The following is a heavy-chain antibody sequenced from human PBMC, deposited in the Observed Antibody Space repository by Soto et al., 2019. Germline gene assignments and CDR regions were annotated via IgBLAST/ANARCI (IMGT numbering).Heavy chain of an antibody. V-gene: IGHV3-53*01. CDR2: IYSGGST. CDR3: ARGTGLWLLTN. Sequence: SLRLSCAASGFTVVSNYMNWVRQAPGKGLEWVSVIYSGGSTYYADSVKGRFTVSRDNSKNTLYLQMNSLRAEDTAVYYCARGTGLWLLTNWGQGTLVTVSS. CDR1: GFTVVSNY. J-gene: IGHJ4*02. D-gene: IGHD3-22*01.